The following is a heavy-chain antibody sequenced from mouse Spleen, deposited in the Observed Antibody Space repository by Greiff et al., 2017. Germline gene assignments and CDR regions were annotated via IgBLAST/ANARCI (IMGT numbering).Heavy chain of an antibody. CDR2: IYPGNSDT. D-gene: IGHD1-2*01. J-gene: IGHJ4*01. CDR1: GYTFTNYW. CDR3: TRSHYYGPYAMDY. V-gene: IGHV1-5*01. Sequence: EVQLVESGTVLARPGASVKMSCKASGYTFTNYWMHWVKQRPGQGLEWIGAIYPGNSDTSYNQKFKGKAKLTAVTSTSTAYMELSSLTNEDSAVYYCTRSHYYGPYAMDYWGQGTSVTVSS.